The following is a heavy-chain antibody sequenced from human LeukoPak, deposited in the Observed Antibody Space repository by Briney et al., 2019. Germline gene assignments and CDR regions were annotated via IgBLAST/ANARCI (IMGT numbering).Heavy chain of an antibody. V-gene: IGHV4-38-2*02. D-gene: IGHD3-16*01. CDR3: ARSEINDYFKY. J-gene: IGHJ4*02. CDR1: GYSISSGYD. CDR2: ISQSGNT. Sequence: PSETLSLTCTVSGYSISSGYDWGWIRQAPGKGLEWLGSISQSGNTYNNPSLKSRVTLSVDTSKNQVSLKQTSVSAADTAVYYCARSEINDYFKYWGPGILVTVST.